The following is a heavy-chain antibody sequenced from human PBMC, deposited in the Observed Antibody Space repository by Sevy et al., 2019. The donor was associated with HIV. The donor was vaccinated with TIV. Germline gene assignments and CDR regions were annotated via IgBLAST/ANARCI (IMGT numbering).Heavy chain of an antibody. D-gene: IGHD3-10*01. CDR3: ATDPFIAQSNVLLWFGELLSL. CDR2: FDPEDGET. CDR1: GYTLTELS. V-gene: IGHV1-24*01. Sequence: ASVKVSCKVSGYTLTELSMHWVRQAPGKGLEWMGGFDPEDGETIYAQKFQGRVTMTEDTSTDTAYMELSSLRSEDTAVYYCATDPFIAQSNVLLWFGELLSLWGQGTLVTVSS. J-gene: IGHJ4*02.